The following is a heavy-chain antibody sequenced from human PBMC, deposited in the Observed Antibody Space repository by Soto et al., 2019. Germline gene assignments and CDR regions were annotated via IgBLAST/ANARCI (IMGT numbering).Heavy chain of an antibody. D-gene: IGHD4-17*01. CDR3: ARDLGPTTLTTFFDY. CDR2: ISSSSSTI. V-gene: IGHV3-48*02. J-gene: IGHJ4*02. CDR1: AFTPSRNE. Sequence: GGSLRLPWAASAFTPSRNELNWVRLVLEKGKEWVSYISSSSSTIYYADSVKGRFTISRDNAKNSLYLQMNSLRDEDTAVYYCARDLGPTTLTTFFDYWGQGTLVTGSS.